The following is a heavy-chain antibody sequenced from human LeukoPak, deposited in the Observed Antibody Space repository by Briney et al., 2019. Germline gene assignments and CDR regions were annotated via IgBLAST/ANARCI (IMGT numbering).Heavy chain of an antibody. D-gene: IGHD1-26*01. CDR3: ASAIVGAHSDY. J-gene: IGHJ4*02. V-gene: IGHV3-30*02. CDR1: GFTFSSYG. CDR2: IRYDGSNK. Sequence: PGGSLRLSCAASGFTFSSYGMHWVRQAPGKGLEWVAFIRYDGSNKYYADSVKGRFTISRDNSKNTLYLQMNSLRAEDTAVYYCASAIVGAHSDYWGQGTLVTVSS.